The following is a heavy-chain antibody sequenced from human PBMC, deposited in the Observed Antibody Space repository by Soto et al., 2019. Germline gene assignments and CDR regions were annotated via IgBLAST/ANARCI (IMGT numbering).Heavy chain of an antibody. D-gene: IGHD1-26*01. Sequence: GESLKISCKGSGYSFTSYWIGWVRQMPGKGLEWMGIIYPGDSDTRYSPSFQGQVTISADKSISTAYLQWSSLKASDTAMYYCARACSGSYYEGSRWFDPWGQGTLVTVSS. CDR3: ARACSGSYYEGSRWFDP. V-gene: IGHV5-51*01. CDR2: IYPGDSDT. CDR1: GYSFTSYW. J-gene: IGHJ5*02.